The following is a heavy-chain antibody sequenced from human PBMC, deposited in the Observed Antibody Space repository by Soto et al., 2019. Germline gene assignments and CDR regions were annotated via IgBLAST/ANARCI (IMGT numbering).Heavy chain of an antibody. CDR1: GGSFSGYY. CDR2: INHSGST. V-gene: IGHV4-34*01. D-gene: IGHD2-2*01. CDR3: ARGGGDIVVVPAARCMDV. Sequence: QVQLQQWGAGLLKPSETLSLTCAVYGGSFSGYYWSWIRQPPGKGLEWLGEINHSGSTNYNPSLKSRVTISVDTSKTQFSLKRSSVTAADTAVYYCARGGGDIVVVPAARCMDVWGQGTTVTVSS. J-gene: IGHJ6*02.